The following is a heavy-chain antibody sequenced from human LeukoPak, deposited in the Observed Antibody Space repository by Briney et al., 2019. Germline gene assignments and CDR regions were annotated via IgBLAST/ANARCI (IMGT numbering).Heavy chain of an antibody. CDR3: ARGSQSLGYCSGGSCRAKIFDY. J-gene: IGHJ4*02. Sequence: PSETLSLTCAVYGGSFSGYYWSWIRQAPGKGLEWIGEINHSGNTNYNPSLKSRVTISVDTSKNQFSLKLSSVTAADTAVYYCARGSQSLGYCSGGSCRAKIFDYWGQGTLVTVSS. CDR2: INHSGNT. CDR1: GGSFSGYY. D-gene: IGHD2-15*01. V-gene: IGHV4-34*01.